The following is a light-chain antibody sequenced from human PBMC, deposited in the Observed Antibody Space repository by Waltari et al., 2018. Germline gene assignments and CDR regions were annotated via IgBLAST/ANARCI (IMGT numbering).Light chain of an antibody. V-gene: IGKV1-33*01. CDR2: DAS. Sequence: DIQMTQSPSSLSASVGDRVTITCQESQDISNYFNWYQQKPRKAPKLLIYDASNLETGVPSRFSGSGSGTDFTFTISSLQPEDIATYYCQQYDNLPSFTFGPGTKVDIK. J-gene: IGKJ3*01. CDR3: QQYDNLPSFT. CDR1: QDISNY.